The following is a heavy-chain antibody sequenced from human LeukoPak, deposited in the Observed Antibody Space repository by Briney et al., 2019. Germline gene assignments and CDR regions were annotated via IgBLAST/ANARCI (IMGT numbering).Heavy chain of an antibody. J-gene: IGHJ4*02. CDR2: MYLSGTT. CDR3: AGLVGRYSSGLYYYYFDY. D-gene: IGHD3-22*01. Sequence: SETLSPTCTVSGDSINSLDLWSWVRQPPGKGLEWIGEMYLSGTTHSNPSVKSRVTISIDKSKNQFFLNLSSVAAADTAVYYCAGLVGRYSSGLYYYYFDYWGQGTLVTVSS. CDR1: GDSINSLDL. V-gene: IGHV4-4*02.